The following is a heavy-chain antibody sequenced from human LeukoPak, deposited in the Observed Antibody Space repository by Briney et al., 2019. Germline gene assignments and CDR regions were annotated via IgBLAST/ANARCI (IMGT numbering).Heavy chain of an antibody. CDR3: ARRPYNWNYVVFDY. D-gene: IGHD1-7*01. CDR2: IYYSGST. Sequence: WVRQAPGKGLEWIGSIYYSGSTYYNPSLKSRVTISVDTSKNQFSLKLSSVTAADTAVYYCARRPYNWNYVVFDYWGQGTLVTVSS. J-gene: IGHJ4*02. V-gene: IGHV4-39*01.